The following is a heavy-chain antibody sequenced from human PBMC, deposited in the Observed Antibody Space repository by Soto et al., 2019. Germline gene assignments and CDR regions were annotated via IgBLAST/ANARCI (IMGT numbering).Heavy chain of an antibody. J-gene: IGHJ5*02. CDR2: INHSGST. Sequence: QVQLQQWGAGLLKPSETLSLTCAVYGGSFSGYYWSWIRQPPGKGLEWNGEINHSGSTNYNPSLKIRVTISVDTSKNQFSLQLSPVTAADTAVYYCASVAYCCGDCYSFGWFDPWGQGTLVTVSS. V-gene: IGHV4-34*01. CDR3: ASVAYCCGDCYSFGWFDP. CDR1: GGSFSGYY. D-gene: IGHD2-21*02.